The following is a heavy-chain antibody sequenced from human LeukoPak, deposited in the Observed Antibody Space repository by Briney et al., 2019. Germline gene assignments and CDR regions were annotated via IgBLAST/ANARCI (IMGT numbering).Heavy chain of an antibody. CDR1: GFTFSSYS. D-gene: IGHD6-13*01. Sequence: GGSLRLSCAASGFTFSSYSMNWVRQAPGKGLEWVSSISSSSSYIYYADSVKGRFTISRDNARNSLYLQMNSLRAEDTAVYYCARDQGSSSWYYFDYWGQGTLVTVSS. V-gene: IGHV3-21*01. CDR3: ARDQGSSSWYYFDY. CDR2: ISSSSSYI. J-gene: IGHJ4*02.